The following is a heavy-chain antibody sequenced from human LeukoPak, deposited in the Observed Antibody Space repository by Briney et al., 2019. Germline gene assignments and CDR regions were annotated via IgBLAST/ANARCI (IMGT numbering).Heavy chain of an antibody. J-gene: IGHJ4*02. V-gene: IGHV3-23*01. CDR3: ARAYWIGATCSGNGH. CDR2: ISGSGGDI. D-gene: IGHD2-15*01. Sequence: PGVSLRLSCVVSGSTFTSYAMRGVRPAPGKGLDWVSSISGSGGDIYYAESVKGRFTISRDSSKNTLYLKMNNLRVEDTAVYYCARAYWIGATCSGNGHWGQGTLVTVAS. CDR1: GSTFTSYA.